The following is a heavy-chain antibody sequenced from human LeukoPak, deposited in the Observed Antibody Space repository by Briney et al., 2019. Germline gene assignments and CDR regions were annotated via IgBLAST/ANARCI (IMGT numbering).Heavy chain of an antibody. V-gene: IGHV3-23*01. CDR3: AKDQDTIFGVVIIHYYYYYGMDV. D-gene: IGHD3-3*01. CDR2: ISGSGGST. Sequence: GGSLRLSCAVSGVIFNNYAMSWVRQAPGKGLEWVSAISGSGGSTYYADSVKGRFTIPRDNSKNTLYLQMNSLRAEDTAVYYCAKDQDTIFGVVIIHYYYYYGMDVWGQGTTVTVSS. J-gene: IGHJ6*02. CDR1: GVIFNNYA.